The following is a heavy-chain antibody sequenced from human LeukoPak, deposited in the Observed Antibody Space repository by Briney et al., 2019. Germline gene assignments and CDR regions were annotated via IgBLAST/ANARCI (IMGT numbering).Heavy chain of an antibody. Sequence: SETLSLTCTVSGGSISSYYWSWIRQPAGKGLEWIGRIYTSGSTNYNPSLKSRVTMSVGTSKNQFSLKLSSVTAADTAVYYCARSAPLRYPMYYMDVWGKGTTVTVSS. CDR3: ARSAPLRYPMYYMDV. D-gene: IGHD3-9*01. J-gene: IGHJ6*03. V-gene: IGHV4-4*07. CDR1: GGSISSYY. CDR2: IYTSGST.